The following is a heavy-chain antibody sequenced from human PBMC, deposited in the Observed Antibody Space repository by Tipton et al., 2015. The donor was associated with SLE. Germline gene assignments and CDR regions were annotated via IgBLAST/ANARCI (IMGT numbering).Heavy chain of an antibody. Sequence: LRLSCTVSGGSISSYYWSWIRQPPGKGLEWIGYIYSSGSTNYNPSLKSRVTISVDTSKNQFSLKLSSVTAADTAVYYCARGLAMVRGDSMDYWGQGTLVTASS. V-gene: IGHV4-4*08. J-gene: IGHJ4*02. CDR3: ARGLAMVRGDSMDY. CDR1: GGSISSYY. D-gene: IGHD3-10*01. CDR2: IYSSGST.